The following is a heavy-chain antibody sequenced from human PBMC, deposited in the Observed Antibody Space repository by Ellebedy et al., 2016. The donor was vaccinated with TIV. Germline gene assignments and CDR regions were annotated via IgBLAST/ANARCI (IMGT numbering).Heavy chain of an antibody. V-gene: IGHV1-69*06. Sequence: SVKVSXKASGGTFSSYAISWVRQAPGQGLEWMGGIIPIFGTANYAQKFQGRVTITADKSTSTAYMELSSLRSEDTAVYYCARDDYPMVRGIVRAVAFDIWGQGTMVTVSS. CDR2: IIPIFGTA. CDR3: ARDDYPMVRGIVRAVAFDI. CDR1: GGTFSSYA. J-gene: IGHJ3*02. D-gene: IGHD3-10*01.